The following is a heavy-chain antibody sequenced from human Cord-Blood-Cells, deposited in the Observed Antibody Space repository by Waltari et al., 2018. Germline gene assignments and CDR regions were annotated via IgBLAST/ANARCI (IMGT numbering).Heavy chain of an antibody. J-gene: IGHJ5*02. CDR3: ARVGGSGSYYNWFDP. Sequence: QLQLQESGPGLVKPSETLSLTCTVSGGSISSSSYYWGWIRQPPGKGLEWIGSIYYNGSTYYNPSLKSRVTISVDTSKNQFSLKLSSVTAADTAVYYCARVGGSGSYYNWFDPWGQGTLVTVSS. V-gene: IGHV4-39*01. D-gene: IGHD3-10*01. CDR2: IYYNGST. CDR1: GGSISSSSYY.